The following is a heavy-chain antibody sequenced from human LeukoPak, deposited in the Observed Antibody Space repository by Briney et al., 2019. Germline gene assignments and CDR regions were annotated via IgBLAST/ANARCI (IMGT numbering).Heavy chain of an antibody. V-gene: IGHV4-4*07. D-gene: IGHD2-15*01. CDR3: ARAGFCSGGGCFSFYYYYMDV. Sequence: SETLSLACIVSGGSIGSYYWSWIRQPAGKGLESIERMHIGGNTNYNPSLRSRVTMSLDTSKNQFSLKLTSVTAADTAVYYCARAGFCSGGGCFSFYYYYMDVWGKGTTVTVSS. J-gene: IGHJ6*03. CDR1: GGSIGSYY. CDR2: MHIGGNT.